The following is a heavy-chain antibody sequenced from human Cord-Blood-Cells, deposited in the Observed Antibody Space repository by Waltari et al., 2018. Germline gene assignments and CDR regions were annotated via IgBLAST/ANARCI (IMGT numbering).Heavy chain of an antibody. V-gene: IGHV3-30*18. J-gene: IGHJ4*02. D-gene: IGHD1-26*01. CDR3: AKDGLSGSYFDY. CDR1: GFTFSSYG. Sequence: QVQLVESGGGVVQPGRSLRLSCAASGFTFSSYGMHWVRQAPGKGLEWVAVISYDGSNKYYADSVKGRFTISRDNSKNTLYLQMNSLRAEDTAVYYCAKDGLSGSYFDYWGQGTLVTVSS. CDR2: ISYDGSNK.